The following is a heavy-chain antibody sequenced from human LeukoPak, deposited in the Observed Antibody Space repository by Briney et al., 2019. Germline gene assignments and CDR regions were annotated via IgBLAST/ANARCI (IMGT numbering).Heavy chain of an antibody. Sequence: GGSLRLSCAASGFTFDDYGMSWVRQAPGKGLEWVSAINWNGGSTGYADSVKGRFTISRDNAKNSLYLQMNSLRAEGTALYYCARRRVTVVRGVDITSYYFDYWGQGTLVTVSS. D-gene: IGHD3-10*01. CDR3: ARRRVTVVRGVDITSYYFDY. CDR1: GFTFDDYG. V-gene: IGHV3-20*04. CDR2: INWNGGST. J-gene: IGHJ4*02.